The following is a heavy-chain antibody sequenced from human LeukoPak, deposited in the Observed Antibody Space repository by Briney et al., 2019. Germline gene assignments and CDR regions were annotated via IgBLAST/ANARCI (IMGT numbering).Heavy chain of an antibody. CDR2: VHYSGTT. D-gene: IGHD6-13*01. Sequence: PSEILSLTCTVSVRSIRTYYWSWIPQPPGKGREWIGYVHYSGTTNYNPSLKSRVTISVDTSKNQFSLKLSSVTAADTAVYYCARGGAAGHNYYYGMDVWGQGTTVTVSS. CDR3: ARGGAAGHNYYYGMDV. J-gene: IGHJ6*02. V-gene: IGHV4-59*01. CDR1: VRSIRTYY.